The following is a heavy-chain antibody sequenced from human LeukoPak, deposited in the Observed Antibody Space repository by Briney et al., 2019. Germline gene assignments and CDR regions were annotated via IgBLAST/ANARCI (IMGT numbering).Heavy chain of an antibody. D-gene: IGHD1-1*01. CDR1: GYTFTSYG. Sequence: ASVKVSCKASGYTFTSYGISWVRQAPGQGLEWMGWISAYIGNTNYAQKLQGRVTMTTDTSTSTAYMELRSLRSDDTAVYYCARDFNDGAPLLNYYYYGMDVWGQGTTVTVSS. CDR3: ARDFNDGAPLLNYYYYGMDV. CDR2: ISAYIGNT. V-gene: IGHV1-18*01. J-gene: IGHJ6*02.